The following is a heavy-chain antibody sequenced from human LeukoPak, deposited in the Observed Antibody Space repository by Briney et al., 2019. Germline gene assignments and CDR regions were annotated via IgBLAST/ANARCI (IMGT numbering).Heavy chain of an antibody. CDR1: GFTLNSYL. V-gene: IGHV3-7*01. CDR2: IKKDGSEE. Sequence: GGSLRLSCAASGFTLNSYLMSWVRQAPGRGLEWVANIKKDGSEENYLDSVKGRFTVSRDNAENSLYLQMNSLRGEDTAVYYCARSNPNRNALDLWGQGTMVTISS. CDR3: ARSNPNRNALDL. J-gene: IGHJ3*01. D-gene: IGHD1-14*01.